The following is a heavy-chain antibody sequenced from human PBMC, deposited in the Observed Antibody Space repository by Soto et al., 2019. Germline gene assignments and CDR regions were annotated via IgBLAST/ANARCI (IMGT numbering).Heavy chain of an antibody. CDR1: GFTFSGSA. CDR2: IRSKANSYAT. J-gene: IGHJ3*02. D-gene: IGHD2-2*01. Sequence: HPGGSLRLSCAASGFTFSGSAMHWVRQASGKGLEWVGRIRSKANSYATAYAASVKGGFTISRDDSKNTAYLQMNSLKTEDTAVYYCTRPIVVVPAARDDAFDIWGQGTMVTVSS. CDR3: TRPIVVVPAARDDAFDI. V-gene: IGHV3-73*01.